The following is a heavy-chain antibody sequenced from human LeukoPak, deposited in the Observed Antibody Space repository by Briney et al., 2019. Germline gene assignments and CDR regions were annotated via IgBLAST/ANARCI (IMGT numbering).Heavy chain of an antibody. V-gene: IGHV4-39*01. CDR2: IYYSGST. J-gene: IGHJ5*02. CDR3: ARHEYSGSYYGLSWFDP. CDR1: GGSISSSGYY. D-gene: IGHD1-26*01. Sequence: SETLSLTCTVSGGSISSSGYYWGWIRQPPGKGLEWIASIYYSGSTYYNPSLKSRVTISVDTPKNQLSLKLSSLTAADTAVYYCARHEYSGSYYGLSWFDPWGQGTLVTVSS.